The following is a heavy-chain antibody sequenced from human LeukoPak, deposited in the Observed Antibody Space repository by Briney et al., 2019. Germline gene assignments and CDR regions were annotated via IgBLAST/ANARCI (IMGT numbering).Heavy chain of an antibody. CDR1: GYTFTSYD. D-gene: IGHD2-8*01. V-gene: IGHV1-8*01. CDR3: ARGRTNGVRKKNNYYYYMDV. J-gene: IGHJ6*03. Sequence: ASVKVSCKASGYTFTSYDINWVRQATGQGLEWMGWMNPNSGNTGYAQKFQGRVTMTRNTSISTAYMELSSLRSEDTAVYYCARGRTNGVRKKNNYYYYMDVWGKGTTVTVSS. CDR2: MNPNSGNT.